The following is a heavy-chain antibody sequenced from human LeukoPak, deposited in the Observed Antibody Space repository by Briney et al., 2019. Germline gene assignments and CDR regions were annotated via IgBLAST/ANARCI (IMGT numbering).Heavy chain of an antibody. D-gene: IGHD3-22*01. J-gene: IGHJ4*02. CDR2: IYSGGST. CDR1: GFTFSSYA. Sequence: GGSLRLSCAASGFTFSSYAMSWVRQAPGKGLEWVSVIYSGGSTYYADSVKGRFTISRDNSKNTLYLQMNSLRAEDTAVYYCARGIPVVYYYDSSGYSYFDYWGQGTLVTVSS. CDR3: ARGIPVVYYYDSSGYSYFDY. V-gene: IGHV3-66*01.